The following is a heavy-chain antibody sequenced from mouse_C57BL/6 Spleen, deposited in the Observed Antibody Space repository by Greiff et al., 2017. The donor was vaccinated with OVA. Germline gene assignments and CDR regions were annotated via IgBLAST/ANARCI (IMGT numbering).Heavy chain of an antibody. Sequence: VQLQQSGAELVKPGASVKMSCKASGYTFTSYWITWVKQRPGQGLEWIGDIYPGSGSTNYNEKFKSKATLTVDTSSSTAYMQLSSLTSEDSAVYYCARHDLMVTTEGFAYWGQGTLVTVSA. D-gene: IGHD2-3*01. J-gene: IGHJ3*01. V-gene: IGHV1-55*01. CDR2: IYPGSGST. CDR1: GYTFTSYW. CDR3: ARHDLMVTTEGFAY.